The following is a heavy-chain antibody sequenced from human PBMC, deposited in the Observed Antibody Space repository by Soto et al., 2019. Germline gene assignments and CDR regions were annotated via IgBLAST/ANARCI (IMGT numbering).Heavy chain of an antibody. J-gene: IGHJ5*02. D-gene: IGHD3-3*01. Sequence: ASAKVSCKDSGYTFASYGISWVRQAPGQGPEWMGWISAYNGNTNYAQKLQGRVTMTTDTSTSTAYMELRSLRSDDTAVYYCARGVLGDFWSGYSLSNGFDPWGQGTLVTVSS. CDR2: ISAYNGNT. CDR1: GYTFASYG. CDR3: ARGVLGDFWSGYSLSNGFDP. V-gene: IGHV1-18*04.